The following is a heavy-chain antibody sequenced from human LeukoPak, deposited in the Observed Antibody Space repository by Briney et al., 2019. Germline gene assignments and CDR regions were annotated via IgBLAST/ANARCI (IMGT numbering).Heavy chain of an antibody. CDR3: ARESGSYYYLRLDY. CDR2: IYTSGST. D-gene: IGHD1-26*01. J-gene: IGHJ4*02. V-gene: IGHV4-4*07. CDR1: GGSISSYY. Sequence: SETLSLTCTVSGGSISSYYWSWIRQPAGKGLEWIGRIYTSGSTNYNPSLKSRVTTSVDTSKNQFSLKLSSVTAADTAVYYCARESGSYYYLRLDYWGQGTLVTVSS.